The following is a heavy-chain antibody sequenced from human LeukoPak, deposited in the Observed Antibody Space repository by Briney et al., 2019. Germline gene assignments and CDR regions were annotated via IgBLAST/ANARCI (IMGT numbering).Heavy chain of an antibody. CDR1: GGSISSYY. D-gene: IGHD6-19*01. CDR3: ARAGGSGWVAY. V-gene: IGHV4-59*01. J-gene: IGHJ4*02. Sequence: PSETLSLTCTVSGGSISSYYWSWIRQPPGKGLEWIGYIYYSGSTNYNPSLKSRVTISVDTSKNQFSLKLSSVTAADTAVYYCARAGGSGWVAYWGQGTLVTVSS. CDR2: IYYSGST.